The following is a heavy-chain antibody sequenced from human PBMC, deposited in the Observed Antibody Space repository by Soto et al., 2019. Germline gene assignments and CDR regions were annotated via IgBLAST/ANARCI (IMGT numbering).Heavy chain of an antibody. D-gene: IGHD6-19*01. J-gene: IGHJ4*02. V-gene: IGHV1-3*01. CDR2: INAGNGNT. Sequence: QVQLVQSGAEVKKPGASVKVSCKASGYNFTNSDMQWVRQAPGQRLEWMGWINAGNGNTKYSQKLEGRVTITRDTSANTGYMELRSLRSEDTAVYYCARKTPWLGMNRGQGTLVTVSS. CDR3: ARKTPWLGMN. CDR1: GYNFTNSD.